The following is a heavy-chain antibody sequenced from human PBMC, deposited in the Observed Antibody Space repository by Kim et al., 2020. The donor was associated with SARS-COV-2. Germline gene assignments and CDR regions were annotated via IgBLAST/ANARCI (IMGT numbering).Heavy chain of an antibody. Sequence: GGSLRLSCAASGFTLSSYGMHWVRQAPGKGLEWVAVISYDGSNKYYADSVKGRFTISRDNSKNTLYLQMNSLRAEDTAVYYCARARGYSGYDYHYYYGMDVWGQGTTVTVSS. V-gene: IGHV3-33*05. CDR1: GFTLSSYG. CDR3: ARARGYSGYDYHYYYGMDV. J-gene: IGHJ6*02. D-gene: IGHD5-12*01. CDR2: ISYDGSNK.